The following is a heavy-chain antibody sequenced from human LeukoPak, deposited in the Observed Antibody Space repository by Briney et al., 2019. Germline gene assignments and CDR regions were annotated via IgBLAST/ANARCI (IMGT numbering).Heavy chain of an antibody. Sequence: SVKVSCKASGGTFSSYAISWVRQAPGQGLEWMGGIIPIFGTANYTQKFQGRVTITTDESTSTAYMELSSLRSEDTAVYYCARTSYCSSTSCHPRYYYYYMDVWGKGTTVTVSS. CDR2: IIPIFGTA. V-gene: IGHV1-69*05. D-gene: IGHD2-2*01. J-gene: IGHJ6*03. CDR1: GGTFSSYA. CDR3: ARTSYCSSTSCHPRYYYYYMDV.